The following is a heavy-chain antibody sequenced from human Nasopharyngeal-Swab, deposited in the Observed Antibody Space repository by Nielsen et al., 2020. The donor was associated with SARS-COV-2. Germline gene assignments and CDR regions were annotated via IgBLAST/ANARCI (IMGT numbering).Heavy chain of an antibody. CDR3: ARDSRVAYSMDV. V-gene: IGHV3-48*02. Sequence: VRQATGKGLAWVSYISGGSSAIYYADSVKGRFTISRDNGKNSLYLQMSSLRDEDTDVYYCARDSRVAYSMDVWGQGTTVTVSS. CDR2: ISGGSSAI. D-gene: IGHD2-15*01. J-gene: IGHJ6*02.